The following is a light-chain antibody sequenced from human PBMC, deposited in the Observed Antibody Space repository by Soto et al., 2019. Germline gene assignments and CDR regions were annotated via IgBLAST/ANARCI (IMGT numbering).Light chain of an antibody. V-gene: IGKV1-33*01. J-gene: IGKJ5*01. Sequence: DIKMTQSPSSLSASVGDRVTITCQASQDFSNYLNWYQQKPGKAPKLLNYDASNLETGVPSRFSGSGSGTDFPFTISSLQPEDIATYYCQQYDNLPITFGQGTRLEIK. CDR3: QQYDNLPIT. CDR2: DAS. CDR1: QDFSNY.